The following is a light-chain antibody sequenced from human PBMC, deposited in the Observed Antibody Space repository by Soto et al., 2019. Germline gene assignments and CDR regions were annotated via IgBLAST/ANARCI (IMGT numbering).Light chain of an antibody. J-gene: IGKJ5*01. CDR2: GAS. CDR1: QDVGMW. V-gene: IGKV1-12*01. CDR3: QQANSIPIT. Sequence: DIQMTQSPPSVSASVGDRVTITCPASQDVGMWLAWYQQKPGKAPTLLIHGASSLHSGVPPRHSGSAYGTDFTLTISRLQPEDFATYYCQQANSIPITFGHVTRLEIK.